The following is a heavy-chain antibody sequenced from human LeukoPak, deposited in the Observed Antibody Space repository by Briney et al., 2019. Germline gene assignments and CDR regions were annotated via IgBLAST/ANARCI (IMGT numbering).Heavy chain of an antibody. Sequence: GGSLRLSCAASGFTFNNYAMSWVRQAPGKGLEWVSSISGSGSSTYYVDSVKGRFTISRDNSKNTLYLQMNSLRAEDTAVYYCAKARSSYSSGYYYFDYWGQGTLVTVSS. CDR1: GFTFNNYA. CDR2: ISGSGSST. CDR3: AKARSSYSSGYYYFDY. J-gene: IGHJ4*02. D-gene: IGHD6-19*01. V-gene: IGHV3-23*01.